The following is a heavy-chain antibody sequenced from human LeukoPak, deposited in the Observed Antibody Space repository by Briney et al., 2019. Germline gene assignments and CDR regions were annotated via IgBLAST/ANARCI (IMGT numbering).Heavy chain of an antibody. V-gene: IGHV3-23*01. CDR2: IKGSAEAT. J-gene: IGHJ4*02. Sequence: GGSLRLSCVASGFTFSSYIMTWVRQAPGKGLEWVSTIKGSAEATFYADSVKDRFTISRDNSKNTLYLQMNSLRADDTALYFCARDHERSGYPTSDYWGQATLVTVSS. CDR1: GFTFSSYI. D-gene: IGHD3-22*01. CDR3: ARDHERSGYPTSDY.